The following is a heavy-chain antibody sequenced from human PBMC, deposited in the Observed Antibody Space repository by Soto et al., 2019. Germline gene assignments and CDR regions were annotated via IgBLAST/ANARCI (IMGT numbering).Heavy chain of an antibody. V-gene: IGHV1-46*01. CDR2: INPSGGST. J-gene: IGHJ3*02. D-gene: IGHD3-22*01. CDR1: GYTFTSYY. CDR3: ARGLLSYYDSSGPRDAFDI. Sequence: ASVKVSCKASGYTFTSYYMHWLRQSPGQGLEWVGIINPSGGSTSYAQKFQGRVTMTRDTSTSTVYMELSSLRSEDTAVYYCARGLLSYYDSSGPRDAFDIWGQGTTVTVSS.